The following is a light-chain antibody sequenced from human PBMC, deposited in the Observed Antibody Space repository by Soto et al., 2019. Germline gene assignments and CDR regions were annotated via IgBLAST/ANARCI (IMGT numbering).Light chain of an antibody. CDR2: GAS. J-gene: IGKJ4*01. CDR3: QQSYNTLWGGLT. CDR1: RAITTY. V-gene: IGKV1-39*01. Sequence: DIQMTQSPSSLSASVGDRVTITCRASRAITTYLNWYQHKPVKAPKLLIYGASFLPSGVPSRFSGSGTETEYTRTISSMQPEDFATYYCQQSYNTLWGGLTFGGGTKVEI.